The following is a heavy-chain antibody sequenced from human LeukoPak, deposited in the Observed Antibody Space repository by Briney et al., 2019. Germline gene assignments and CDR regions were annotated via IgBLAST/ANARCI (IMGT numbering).Heavy chain of an antibody. CDR2: INSDGSIT. CDR3: ARDRSSGLFWLSYDGDAFDI. CDR1: GFTFSSYW. D-gene: IGHD3-16*01. Sequence: GGPLRLSCAASGFTFSSYWMHWVRQAPGKGLVWVSRINSDGSITSYADSVKGRFTISRDNAKNTLYLQMNSLRAEDTAVYYCARDRSSGLFWLSYDGDAFDIWGQGTMVTVSS. V-gene: IGHV3-74*01. J-gene: IGHJ3*02.